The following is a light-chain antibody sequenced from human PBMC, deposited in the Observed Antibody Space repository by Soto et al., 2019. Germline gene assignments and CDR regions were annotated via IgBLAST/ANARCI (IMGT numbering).Light chain of an antibody. CDR1: SGSIASYY. CDR3: QSYDSTYQHVV. V-gene: IGLV6-57*03. Sequence: NFMLTQPHSVSESPGKTVTISCTRSSGSIASYYVQWYQQRPGGAPTTVIYDDNQRPSGVPDRFSGSIDSSSNSASLTISGLKTEDEAANFCQSYDSTYQHVVFGGGTKLTVL. CDR2: DDN. J-gene: IGLJ2*01.